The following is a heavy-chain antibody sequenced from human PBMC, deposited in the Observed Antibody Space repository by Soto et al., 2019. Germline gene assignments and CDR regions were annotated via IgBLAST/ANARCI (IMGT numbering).Heavy chain of an antibody. CDR3: ARLRRDWGDAFDL. V-gene: IGHV1-69*01. D-gene: IGHD3-16*01. CDR2: IIPVFDKV. J-gene: IGHJ3*01. Sequence: QVQLVQSGADVKKPGSSVKVSCKTSGGPFGSSAISWVRQAPAQGLEWMGEIIPVFDKVNYAQNFQGRLTITADEPTGTVFMQLSSLRSEDTAVYFCARLRRDWGDAFDLWGLGTFVTVSS. CDR1: GGPFGSSA.